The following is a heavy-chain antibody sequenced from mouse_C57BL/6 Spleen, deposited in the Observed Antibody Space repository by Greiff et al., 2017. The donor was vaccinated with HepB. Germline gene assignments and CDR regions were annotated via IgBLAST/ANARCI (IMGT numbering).Heavy chain of an antibody. CDR1: GYSFTSYY. Sequence: VQRVESGPELVKPGASVKISCKASGYSFTSYYIHWVKQRPGQGLEWIGWIYPGSGNTKYNEKFKGKATLTADTSSSTAYMQLSSLTSEDSAVYYCARSRVGGYAMDYWGQGTSVTVSS. CDR3: ARSRVGGYAMDY. CDR2: IYPGSGNT. V-gene: IGHV1-66*01. D-gene: IGHD1-1*02. J-gene: IGHJ4*01.